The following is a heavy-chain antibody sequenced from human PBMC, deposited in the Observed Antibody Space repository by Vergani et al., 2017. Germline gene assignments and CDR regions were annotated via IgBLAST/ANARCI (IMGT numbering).Heavy chain of an antibody. CDR1: GGTFSSYA. Sequence: QVQLVQSGAEVKKPGSSVKVSCKASGGTFSSYAISWVRQAPGQGLEWMGGIIPIFGTANYAQKFQGRVTITADKSTSTAYMVLSSLRSEDTAVYYCARVDCSSTSCYDYYYYMDVWGKGTTVTVS. J-gene: IGHJ6*03. CDR3: ARVDCSSTSCYDYYYYMDV. V-gene: IGHV1-69*06. CDR2: IIPIFGTA. D-gene: IGHD2-2*01.